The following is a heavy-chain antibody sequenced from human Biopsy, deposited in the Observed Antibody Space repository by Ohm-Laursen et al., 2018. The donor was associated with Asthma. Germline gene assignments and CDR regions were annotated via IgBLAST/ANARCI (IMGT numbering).Heavy chain of an antibody. CDR1: RDSFSNYA. CDR2: LIPVLGTP. J-gene: IGHJ6*02. CDR3: ARGYSGSDRIVYYYSGLEV. Sequence: GSSVKVSCKVSRDSFSNYAISWVRQAPGQGLEWMGGLIPVLGTPDHAQMFEGRVTITADESTSTAYMELSSLSSEDTAVYYCARGYSGSDRIVYYYSGLEVWGQGTTVTVSS. D-gene: IGHD5-12*01. V-gene: IGHV1-69*01.